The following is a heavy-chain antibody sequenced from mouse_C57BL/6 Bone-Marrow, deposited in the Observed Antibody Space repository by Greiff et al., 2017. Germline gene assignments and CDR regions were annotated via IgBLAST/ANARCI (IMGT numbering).Heavy chain of an antibody. V-gene: IGHV2-6-1*01. Sequence: VKLVESGPGLVAPSQSLSITCTVSGFSLTSYGVHWVRQPPGKGLEWLVVIWSDGSTTYNSALKPRLSISKDNSKSQVFLKMNSLQTDDTAMYYCARHNYGFYAMDYWGQGTSVTVSS. CDR2: IWSDGST. CDR1: GFSLTSYG. D-gene: IGHD1-1*01. J-gene: IGHJ4*01. CDR3: ARHNYGFYAMDY.